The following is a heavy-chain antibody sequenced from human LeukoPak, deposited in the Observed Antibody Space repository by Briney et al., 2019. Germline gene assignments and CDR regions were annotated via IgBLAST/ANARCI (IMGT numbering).Heavy chain of an antibody. CDR2: IYYSGST. V-gene: IGHV4-59*01. CDR1: GGSISSYY. J-gene: IGHJ3*02. CDR3: ARSYCGGDCYLWAFDI. Sequence: SETLSLTCTVSGGSISSYYWSWIRQPPGKGPEWIGYIYYSGSTNYNPSLKSRVTISVDTSKNQFSLKLSSVTAADTAVYYCARSYCGGDCYLWAFDIWGQGTMVTVSS. D-gene: IGHD2-21*02.